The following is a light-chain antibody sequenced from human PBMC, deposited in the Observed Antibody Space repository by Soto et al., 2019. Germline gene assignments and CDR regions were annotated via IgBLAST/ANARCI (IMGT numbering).Light chain of an antibody. V-gene: IGKV3-20*01. CDR3: QQYGSSGT. CDR1: QSVRSSY. CDR2: GAS. Sequence: LTQSPGTLSLSPGEIATLSCRASQSVRSSYFAWYQQKPGQAPRLLVYGASSRATGIPGRFSGSGSGTDFTLTISRLEPEDFAVYYCQQYGSSGTFGQGTKVDIK. J-gene: IGKJ1*01.